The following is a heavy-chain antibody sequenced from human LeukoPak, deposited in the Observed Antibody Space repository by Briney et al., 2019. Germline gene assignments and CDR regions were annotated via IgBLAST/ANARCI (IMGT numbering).Heavy chain of an antibody. J-gene: IGHJ5*02. CDR3: KPRTYNDYGGGS. CDR2: MPYDGSNK. D-gene: IGHD4/OR15-4a*01. V-gene: IGHV3-30*02. CDR1: GFIFSGFG. Sequence: PGGSLRLSCAASGFIFSGFGMHWVRQAPGKGVEWVAFMPYDGSNKYYADSVKGGFTISRDNSKNTLYLQMNSLRPADTAVYGKKPRTYNDYGGGSWGQGTLVIVSS.